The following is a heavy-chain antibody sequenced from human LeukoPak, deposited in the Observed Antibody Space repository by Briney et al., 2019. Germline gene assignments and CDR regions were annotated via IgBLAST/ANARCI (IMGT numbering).Heavy chain of an antibody. Sequence: GGSLRLSCAASTFRFSSCWMGWVRQAPGKGLEWVANIKHDGREKYYVDSVEGRFTISRDNAMNSLYLQMNSLRAEDTAVYYCARDRGLSSYDLYDYWGQGTLVTVSS. D-gene: IGHD5-12*01. V-gene: IGHV3-7*01. J-gene: IGHJ4*02. CDR3: ARDRGLSSYDLYDY. CDR2: IKHDGREK. CDR1: TFRFSSCW.